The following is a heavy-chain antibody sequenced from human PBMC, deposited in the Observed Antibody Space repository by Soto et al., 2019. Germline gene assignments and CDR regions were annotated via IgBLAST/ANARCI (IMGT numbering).Heavy chain of an antibody. CDR1: GFTFSSYG. J-gene: IGHJ3*02. V-gene: IGHV3-33*06. CDR3: AKDLTSVDGPNNAFDI. Sequence: HPGGSLRLSCAASGFTFSSYGMHWVRQAPGKGLEWVAVIRDNGSNKYYADSVKGRFTISRDNSKNSLYLQMNSLRAEDTAVYYCAKDLTSVDGPNNAFDIWGQGTMVTVSS. D-gene: IGHD3-3*01. CDR2: IRDNGSNK.